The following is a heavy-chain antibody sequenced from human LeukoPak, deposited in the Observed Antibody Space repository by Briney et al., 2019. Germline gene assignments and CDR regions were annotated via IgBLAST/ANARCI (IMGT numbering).Heavy chain of an antibody. CDR2: INPSGGST. Sequence: GASVKVSCKASGYTFTSYYMHWVRQAPGQGLEWMGIINPSGGSTSYAQKFQGRVTMTRDTSTSTVYMELSSLRSEDTAVYYCATLGGPYCGGDCYSDYWGQGTLVTVSS. CDR3: ATLGGPYCGGDCYSDY. J-gene: IGHJ4*02. V-gene: IGHV1-46*01. CDR1: GYTFTSYY. D-gene: IGHD2-21*02.